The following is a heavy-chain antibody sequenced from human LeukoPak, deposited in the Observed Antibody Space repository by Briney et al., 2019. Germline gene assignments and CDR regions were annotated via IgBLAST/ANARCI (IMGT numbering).Heavy chain of an antibody. CDR1: GGSISSGSYY. CDR2: IYTSGST. D-gene: IGHD2-2*01. J-gene: IGHJ6*03. V-gene: IGHV4-61*02. Sequence: SETLSLTCTVSGGSISSGSYYWSWIRQPAGKGLEWIGRIYTSGSTNYNPSLKSRVTISVDTSKNQFSLKLSSVTAADTAVYYCARDRGAPIVVVPAAIGYYYMDVWGKGTTVTVSS. CDR3: ARDRGAPIVVVPAAIGYYYMDV.